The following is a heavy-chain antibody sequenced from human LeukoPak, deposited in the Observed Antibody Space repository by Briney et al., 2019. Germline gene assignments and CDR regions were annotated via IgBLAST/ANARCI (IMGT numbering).Heavy chain of an antibody. D-gene: IGHD3-3*01. CDR1: GGSISSYY. Sequence: SETLSLTCTVSGGSISSYYLSWLRQPPGKGLEWIGYIYYSGSTNYNPSLKSRVTISVDTSKNQFSLKLSSVTAADTAVYYCARDQGFWSGYLDYWGQGTLVTVSS. CDR3: ARDQGFWSGYLDY. CDR2: IYYSGST. V-gene: IGHV4-59*01. J-gene: IGHJ4*02.